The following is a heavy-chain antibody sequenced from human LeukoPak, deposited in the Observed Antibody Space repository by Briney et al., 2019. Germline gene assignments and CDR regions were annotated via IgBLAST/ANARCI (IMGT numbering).Heavy chain of an antibody. Sequence: SETLSLTCAVYGGSFSGYYWSWIRQPPGKGLEWIGEINHSGSTNYNPSLKSRVTISVDTSKNQFSLKLSSVTAADTAVYYCARGHLVGPRYCSSTSCYPPHPYGMDVWGQGTTVTVSS. D-gene: IGHD2-2*01. V-gene: IGHV4-34*01. CDR1: GGSFSGYY. CDR2: INHSGST. CDR3: ARGHLVGPRYCSSTSCYPPHPYGMDV. J-gene: IGHJ6*02.